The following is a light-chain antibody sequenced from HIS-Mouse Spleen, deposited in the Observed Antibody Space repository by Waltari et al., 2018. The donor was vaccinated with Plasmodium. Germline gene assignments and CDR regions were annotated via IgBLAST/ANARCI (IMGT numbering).Light chain of an antibody. J-gene: IGLJ1*01. V-gene: IGLV3-1*01. CDR1: ALTKKY. CDR2: EDS. Sequence: SYELTQPPSVSVSPGQTARITCSGDALTKKYDSWYQQKSGQAPVLVIYEDSKRPSGIPERFSGSNSGNTATLTISGTQAMDEADYYCQAWDSSTDYVFGTGTKVTVL. CDR3: QAWDSSTDYV.